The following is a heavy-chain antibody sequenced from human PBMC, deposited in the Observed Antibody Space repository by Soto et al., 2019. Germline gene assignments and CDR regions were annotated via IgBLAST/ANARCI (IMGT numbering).Heavy chain of an antibody. Sequence: PGGSLRLFCAASGFTFSSYAMSWVRQAPGKGLEWVSAISGSGGSTYYADSVKGRFTISRDNSKNTLYLQMSSLRAEDTAVYYCAKEEDDSSGYYPRNYYYGMDVWGQGTTVTVSS. CDR1: GFTFSSYA. D-gene: IGHD3-22*01. CDR3: AKEEDDSSGYYPRNYYYGMDV. V-gene: IGHV3-23*01. CDR2: ISGSGGST. J-gene: IGHJ6*02.